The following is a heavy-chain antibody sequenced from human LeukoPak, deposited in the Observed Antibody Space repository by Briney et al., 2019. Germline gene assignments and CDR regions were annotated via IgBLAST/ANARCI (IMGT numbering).Heavy chain of an antibody. J-gene: IGHJ4*02. CDR3: ARAFITMIVEY. V-gene: IGHV4-61*08. D-gene: IGHD3-22*01. CDR2: IYYSGST. Sequence: SETLSLTCTVSGGSISSGDYYWSWIRQPPGKGLEWIGYIYYSGSTNYNPSLKSRVTISIDTSKNQFSLKLSSVTAADTAVYYCARAFITMIVEYWGQGTLVTASS. CDR1: GGSISSGDYY.